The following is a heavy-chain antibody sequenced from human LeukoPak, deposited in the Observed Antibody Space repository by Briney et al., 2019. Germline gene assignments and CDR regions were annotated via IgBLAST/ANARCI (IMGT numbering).Heavy chain of an antibody. J-gene: IGHJ6*03. CDR1: GGSISSSNW. Sequence: PSETLSLTCAVSGGSISSSNWWSWVRQPPGKGLEWIGEIYHSGSTNYNPSLKSRVTISVDKSKNQFSLKLSSVTAADTAVYYCARGHVAATMNYYYYMDVWGKGTTVTVSS. CDR2: IYHSGST. D-gene: IGHD2-15*01. CDR3: ARGHVAATMNYYYYMDV. V-gene: IGHV4-4*02.